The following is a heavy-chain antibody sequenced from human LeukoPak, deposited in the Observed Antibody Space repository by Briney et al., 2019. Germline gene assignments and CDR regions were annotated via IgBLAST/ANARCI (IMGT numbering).Heavy chain of an antibody. CDR1: GFTISSYG. CDR3: ARDLDYGGDAFDI. J-gene: IGHJ3*02. V-gene: IGHV3-33*01. D-gene: IGHD3-16*01. Sequence: GGSQRLSCAASGFTISSYGMHWVRQAPGKGLEWVAVIWYDGSNKYHADSVKGRFTISRDNSKNTLYLQMNSLRAEDTAVYYCARDLDYGGDAFDIWGQGTMVTVSS. CDR2: IWYDGSNK.